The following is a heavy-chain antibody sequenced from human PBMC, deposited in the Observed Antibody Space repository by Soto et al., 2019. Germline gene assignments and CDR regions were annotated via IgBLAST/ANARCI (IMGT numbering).Heavy chain of an antibody. CDR2: IDPSDSYT. CDR3: ARREIAPRPAVAGRLYYYYGMDV. J-gene: IGHJ6*02. D-gene: IGHD6-19*01. CDR1: GYGFTSYW. Sequence: GESLKISCKGSGYGFTSYWISWVRQMPGKGLEWMGRIDPSDSYTSYSPSFQGHVTISADKSISTAYLQWSSLKASDTAMYYCARREIAPRPAVAGRLYYYYGMDVWGQGTTVTVSS. V-gene: IGHV5-10-1*01.